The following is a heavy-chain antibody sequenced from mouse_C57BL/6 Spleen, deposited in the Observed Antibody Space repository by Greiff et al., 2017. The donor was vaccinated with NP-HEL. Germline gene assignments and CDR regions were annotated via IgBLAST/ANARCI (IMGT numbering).Heavy chain of an antibody. D-gene: IGHD1-1*01. CDR2: IDPSDSYT. V-gene: IGHV1-69*01. J-gene: IGHJ1*03. Sequence: QVQLQQPGAELVMPGASVKLSCKASGYTFTSYWMHWVKQRPGQGLEWIGEIDPSDSYTNYKQKFKGKSTLTVDKSSSTAYMQLSSLTSEDSAVYYCARQNYYGSSPYWYFDVWGTGTTVTVSS. CDR3: ARQNYYGSSPYWYFDV. CDR1: GYTFTSYW.